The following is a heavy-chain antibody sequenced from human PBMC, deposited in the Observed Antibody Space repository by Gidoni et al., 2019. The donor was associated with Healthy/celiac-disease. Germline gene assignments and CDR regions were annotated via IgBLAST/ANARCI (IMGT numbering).Heavy chain of an antibody. CDR2: ISSSSSYI. CDR1: GFTFSSYS. V-gene: IGHV3-21*01. CDR3: ARVVRRDYYDSSGYSKYYYYGMDV. Sequence: EVQLVESGGGLVKPGGSLRLSCAASGFTFSSYSMNWVRQAPGKGLEWVSSISSSSSYIYYADSVKGRFTISRDNAKNSLYLQMNSLRAEDTAVYYCARVVRRDYYDSSGYSKYYYYGMDVWGQGTTVTVSS. J-gene: IGHJ6*02. D-gene: IGHD3-22*01.